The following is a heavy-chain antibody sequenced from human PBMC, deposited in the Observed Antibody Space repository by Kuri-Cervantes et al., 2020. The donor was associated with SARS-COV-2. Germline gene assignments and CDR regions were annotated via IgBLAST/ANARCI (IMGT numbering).Heavy chain of an antibody. CDR3: ARDLSSGLWAFDY. Sequence: GGSLRLSCAASGFTFSSYSMNWVRQAPGEGLEWVSYISSSSSTIYYADSVKGRFTISRDNAKNSLYLQMNSLRAEDTAVYYCARDLSSGLWAFDYWGQGTLVTVSS. V-gene: IGHV3-48*01. CDR1: GFTFSSYS. CDR2: ISSSSSTI. D-gene: IGHD5-18*01. J-gene: IGHJ4*02.